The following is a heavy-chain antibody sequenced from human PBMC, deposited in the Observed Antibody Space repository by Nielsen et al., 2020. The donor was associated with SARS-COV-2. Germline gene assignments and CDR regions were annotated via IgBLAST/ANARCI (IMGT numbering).Heavy chain of an antibody. D-gene: IGHD6-19*01. CDR1: GFTFSSYW. CDR3: ARDRVGSSGWDYYFDY. J-gene: IGHJ4*02. CDR2: IKQDGSNK. Sequence: GESLKISCAASGFTFSSYWMSWVRQAPGKGLEWVANIKQDGSNKYYADSVKGRFTISRDNSKNTLYLQMNSLRAEDTAVYYCARDRVGSSGWDYYFDYWGQGTLVTVSS. V-gene: IGHV3-7*01.